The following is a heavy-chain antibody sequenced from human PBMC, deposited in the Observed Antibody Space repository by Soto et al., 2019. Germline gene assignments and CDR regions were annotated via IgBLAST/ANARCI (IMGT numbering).Heavy chain of an antibody. V-gene: IGHV1-8*01. CDR3: ARASSGFFGFVRLGCKGGFDY. J-gene: IGHJ4*02. Sequence: GDSVKVSCKASGYTFTSYDINWVRQATGQGLEWMGWMNPNSGNTGYAQKFQGRVAMTRNTSISTAYVELSSLRSEDTAVYYCARASSGFFGFVRLGCKGGFDYPGQGTLVIVSS. CDR2: MNPNSGNT. D-gene: IGHD3-22*01. CDR1: GYTFTSYD.